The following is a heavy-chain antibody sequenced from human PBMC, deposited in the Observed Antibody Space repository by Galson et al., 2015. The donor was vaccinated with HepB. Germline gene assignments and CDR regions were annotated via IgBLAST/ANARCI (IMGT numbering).Heavy chain of an antibody. J-gene: IGHJ4*02. Sequence: SLRLSCAASGFTFGDYAMSWVRQAPGKGLEWVGFIRSKAYGGTTEYAASVKGRFTISRDDSKSIAYLQMNSLKTEDTAVYYCTRDLFGRGYSGYDLGFDYWGQGTLVTVSS. V-gene: IGHV3-49*04. CDR2: IRSKAYGGTT. CDR3: TRDLFGRGYSGYDLGFDY. CDR1: GFTFGDYA. D-gene: IGHD5-12*01.